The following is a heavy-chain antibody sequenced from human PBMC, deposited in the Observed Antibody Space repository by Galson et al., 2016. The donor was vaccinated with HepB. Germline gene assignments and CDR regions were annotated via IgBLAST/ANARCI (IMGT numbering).Heavy chain of an antibody. V-gene: IGHV4-4*02. CDR1: GGSISGTNW. D-gene: IGHD1-1*01. J-gene: IGHJ5*02. Sequence: SETLSLTCAVSGGSISGTNWWSWVRQPPGKRLEWIGEIFHSGSTNYNPSLKSRVPMSVDKSRNHVSLRLISVTAAATAMYYCASYQVQSWAGPDAFETWGQEALVIVSS. CDR2: IFHSGST. CDR3: ASYQVQSWAGPDAFET.